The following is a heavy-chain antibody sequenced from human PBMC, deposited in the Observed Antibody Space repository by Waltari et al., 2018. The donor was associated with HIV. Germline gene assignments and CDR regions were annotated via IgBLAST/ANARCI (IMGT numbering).Heavy chain of an antibody. CDR3: VKDSGRAADVFDL. J-gene: IGHJ3*01. CDR1: GFIFNDFA. V-gene: IGHV3-23*01. D-gene: IGHD3-10*01. Sequence: QLLESGGALVEPGGSMRLSCAAPGFIFNDFAMAWVRQAPGKGLEWVSAIRGGGETFYADSVKGRFTISRDNSKNTLYLQMNSLRADDAAVYYCVKDSGRAADVFDLWGQGTMVTVSS. CDR2: IRGGGET.